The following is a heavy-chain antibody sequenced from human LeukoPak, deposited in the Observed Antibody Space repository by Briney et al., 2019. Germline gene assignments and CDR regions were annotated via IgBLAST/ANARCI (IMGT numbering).Heavy chain of an antibody. D-gene: IGHD1-7*01. CDR1: GFTFSSYG. V-gene: IGHV3-33*06. Sequence: GGSLRLSCAASGFTFSSYGMHWVRQAPGKGLEWVAVIWYDGSNKYYADSVKGRFTISRDNSKNTLYLQMNSLRAEDTAVYYCAKDPRGQLELLFFDYWGQGTLVTVSS. J-gene: IGHJ4*02. CDR2: IWYDGSNK. CDR3: AKDPRGQLELLFFDY.